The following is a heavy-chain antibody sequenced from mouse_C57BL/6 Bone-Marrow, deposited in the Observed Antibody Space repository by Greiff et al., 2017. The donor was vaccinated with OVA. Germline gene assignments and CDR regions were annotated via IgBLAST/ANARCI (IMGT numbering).Heavy chain of an antibody. D-gene: IGHD1-1*02. CDR2: ISYDGSN. J-gene: IGHJ1*03. CDR1: GYSITSGYY. Sequence: VQVVESGPGLVKPSQSLSLTCSVTGYSITSGYYWNWIRQFPGNTLEWMGDISYDGSNNYNPSLKNRISITRDTSKHQCFMKVNSVTTEDTATYYCARNYCYWYFDVWGTGTTVTVSS. V-gene: IGHV3-6*01. CDR3: ARNYCYWYFDV.